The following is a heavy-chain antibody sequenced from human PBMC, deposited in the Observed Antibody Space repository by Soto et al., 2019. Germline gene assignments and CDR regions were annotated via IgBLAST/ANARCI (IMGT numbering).Heavy chain of an antibody. Sequence: QVQLQESGPGLVKPSGTLSLTCAVSGGSISSSNWWSWVRQPPGKGLEWIGEIYHSGSTNYNPSLKRRVTISVDKSKNQSSLKLSSVTAADPAVYYCARDRGWVPDAFDIWGQGTMVTVSS. J-gene: IGHJ3*02. CDR3: ARDRGWVPDAFDI. CDR1: GGSISSSNW. V-gene: IGHV4-4*02. CDR2: IYHSGST. D-gene: IGHD3-10*01.